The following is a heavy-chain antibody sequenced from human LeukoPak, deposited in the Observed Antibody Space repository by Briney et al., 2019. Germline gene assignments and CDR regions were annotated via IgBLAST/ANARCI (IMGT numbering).Heavy chain of an antibody. J-gene: IGHJ4*02. D-gene: IGHD4-11*01. V-gene: IGHV3-21*01. CDR2: ISSSSSYI. CDR1: GFTFSTYS. Sequence: GSLRLSCVASGFTFSTYSMNWVRQAPGKGLEWVSFISSSSSYIYYADSVKGRFTISRDNSKNTLYLQMNSLRAEDTAVYYCARGHDYSNTPFDYWGQGTLVTVSS. CDR3: ARGHDYSNTPFDY.